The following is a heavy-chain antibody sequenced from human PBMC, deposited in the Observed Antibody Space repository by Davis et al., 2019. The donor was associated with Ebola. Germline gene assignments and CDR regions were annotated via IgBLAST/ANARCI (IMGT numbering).Heavy chain of an antibody. CDR2: ISWNSGSI. D-gene: IGHD5-18*01. Sequence: PGGSLRLSCAASGFSFDAYAMHWVRQAPGKGLEWVSGISWNSGSIDYADSVKGRFTISRDNAKNSLNLQVNSLRVEDTAFYYCAKGLYRYGLEPGSPFDNWGQGTLVTVSS. V-gene: IGHV3-9*01. CDR1: GFSFDAYA. CDR3: AKGLYRYGLEPGSPFDN. J-gene: IGHJ4*02.